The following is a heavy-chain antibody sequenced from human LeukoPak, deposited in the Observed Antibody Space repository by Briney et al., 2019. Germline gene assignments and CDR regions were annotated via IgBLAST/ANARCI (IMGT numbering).Heavy chain of an antibody. J-gene: IGHJ6*03. Sequence: GGSLRLSCAASGFTFSSYGMSWVRQAPGKGLEWVSGISGSGGSTYYADSVKGRFTISRDNSKNTLYLRMNSLRAEDTAVYYCAKITGSYPHYYMDVWGKGTTVTISS. CDR3: AKITGSYPHYYMDV. CDR1: GFTFSSYG. CDR2: ISGSGGST. V-gene: IGHV3-23*01. D-gene: IGHD3-10*01.